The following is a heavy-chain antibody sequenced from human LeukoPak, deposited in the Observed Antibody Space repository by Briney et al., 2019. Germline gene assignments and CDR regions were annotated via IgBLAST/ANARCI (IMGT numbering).Heavy chain of an antibody. CDR3: ASADPRLYTIRYFEY. V-gene: IGHV1-24*01. D-gene: IGHD3-16*01. J-gene: IGHJ4*02. CDR1: GYNFNELS. CDR2: FDPEDGET. Sequence: ASVKVSCKVSGYNFNELSMHWVRQAPGKGLEWMGGFDPEDGETIYAQKFQGRVTMTEDTSTDTAYMELSSLRSEDTAVYYCASADPRLYTIRYFEYWGQDTLVTVSS.